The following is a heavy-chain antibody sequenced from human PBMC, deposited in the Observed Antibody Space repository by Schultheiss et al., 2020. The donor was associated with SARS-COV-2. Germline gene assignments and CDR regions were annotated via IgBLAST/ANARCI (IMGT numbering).Heavy chain of an antibody. D-gene: IGHD2-15*01. CDR2: ISYDGSNK. Sequence: GGSLRLSCAASGFTFSSYAMHWVRQAPGKGLEWVAVISYDGSNKYYADSVKGRFTISRDNSKNTLYLQMNSLRAEDTAVYYCARDLGRDIVWYYYYYGMDVWGQGTTVTVSS. CDR3: ARDLGRDIVWYYYYYGMDV. V-gene: IGHV3-30-3*01. CDR1: GFTFSSYA. J-gene: IGHJ6*02.